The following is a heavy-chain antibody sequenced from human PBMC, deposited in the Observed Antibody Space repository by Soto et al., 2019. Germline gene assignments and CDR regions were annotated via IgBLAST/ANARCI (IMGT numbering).Heavy chain of an antibody. D-gene: IGHD3-9*01. J-gene: IGHJ2*01. V-gene: IGHV4-34*01. CDR3: ARESHDILTGPPWVWYFDL. Sequence: QVQLQQWGAGPLRPLETLSLTCGVSGGSFSGYYWAWIRQSPGKGLEWIGEINDRGSINYNPSVKIRVSISVDTSKNDYSLNLRSVTAADTAVYYCARESHDILTGPPWVWYFDLWGRGTLVTVSS. CDR1: GGSFSGYY. CDR2: INDRGSI.